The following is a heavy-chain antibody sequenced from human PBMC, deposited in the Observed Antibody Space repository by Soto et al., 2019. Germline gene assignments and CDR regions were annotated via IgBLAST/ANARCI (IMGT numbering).Heavy chain of an antibody. Sequence: QAQLVESGGGVVQPGRSLRLSCIVSGFSFSNFGMHWVRQAPGKGLEWVAAMSFDGSKNYYADSVKCRFTISRDVSKNSLYLQMESLIPENTAVPFCGKDKAWSVEQVGMDVWGQGTTVIVSS. V-gene: IGHV3-30*13. J-gene: IGHJ6*02. CDR2: MSFDGSKN. CDR3: GKDKAWSVEQVGMDV. D-gene: IGHD3-3*01. CDR1: GFSFSNFG.